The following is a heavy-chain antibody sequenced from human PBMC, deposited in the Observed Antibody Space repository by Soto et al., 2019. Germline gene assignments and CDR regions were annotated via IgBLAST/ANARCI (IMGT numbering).Heavy chain of an antibody. J-gene: IGHJ6*02. V-gene: IGHV3-33*01. CDR3: ARDTGYDSSGYYRYYYYYYGMDV. CDR1: GFTFSSYG. D-gene: IGHD3-22*01. Sequence: PGGSLRLSCAASGFTFSSYGMHWVRQAPGKGLEWVAVIWYDGSNKYYADSVKGRFTISRDNSKNTLYLQMNSLRAEDTAVYYCARDTGYDSSGYYRYYYYYYGMDVWGQGTTVTVSS. CDR2: IWYDGSNK.